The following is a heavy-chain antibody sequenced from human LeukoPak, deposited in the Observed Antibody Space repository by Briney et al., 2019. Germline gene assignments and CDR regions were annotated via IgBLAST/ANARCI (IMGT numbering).Heavy chain of an antibody. V-gene: IGHV3-30-3*01. J-gene: IGHJ4*02. CDR2: ISYDGSNK. CDR3: ARDLGSSSSWGGDY. CDR1: GFTFSSYA. D-gene: IGHD6-13*01. Sequence: GGSLRLSCAASGFTFSSYAMHWVRQAPGKGLEWVAVISYDGSNKYYADSVKGRFTISRDNSKNTLYLQMNSLRAEDTAVYYCARDLGSSSSWGGDYWGQGTLVTVSS.